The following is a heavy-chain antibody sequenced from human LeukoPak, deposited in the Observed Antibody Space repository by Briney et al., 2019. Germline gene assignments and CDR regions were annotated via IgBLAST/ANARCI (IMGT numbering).Heavy chain of an antibody. CDR2: IYPGDSDS. Sequence: GESLKISCKGSGYIFSTYWIGWVRQMPGKGLEWMGIIYPGDSDSRYSPSFQGQVTISADKSISTAYLQWSSLRASDTAMYYCARSTNTRDYTYWGQGTLVTVSS. CDR3: ARSTNTRDYTY. D-gene: IGHD4-11*01. CDR1: GYIFSTYW. J-gene: IGHJ4*02. V-gene: IGHV5-51*01.